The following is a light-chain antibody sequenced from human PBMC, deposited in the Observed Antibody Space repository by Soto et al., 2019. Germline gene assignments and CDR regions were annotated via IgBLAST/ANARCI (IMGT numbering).Light chain of an antibody. CDR2: DDR. CDR1: NIGSKG. V-gene: IGLV3-21*02. Sequence: SYELTQPPSVSVAPGQTARIRCGGNNIGSKGVHWYQQSPGLAPVLVVYDDRDRPSGIPERFSGSNSGNTATLTISRVEAGDEADYYCQVWDSSSDHVVFGGGTKVTVL. J-gene: IGLJ2*01. CDR3: QVWDSSSDHVV.